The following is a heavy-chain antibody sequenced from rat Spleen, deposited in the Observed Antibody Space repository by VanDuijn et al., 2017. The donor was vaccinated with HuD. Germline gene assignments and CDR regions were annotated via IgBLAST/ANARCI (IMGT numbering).Heavy chain of an antibody. Sequence: QVQLKESGPGLVQPSQTLSLTCTVSEFSLNSNGVSWVRQPPGKGLEWIASISSGGRTFYNSVLKSRLSISRDTSESQVFLKRNSLQTEDTAIYFCTREGFSSTFFDYWGQGVMVTVSS. D-gene: IGHD4-1*01. CDR3: TREGFSSTFFDY. CDR2: ISSGGRT. CDR1: EFSLNSNG. V-gene: IGHV2S12*01. J-gene: IGHJ2*01.